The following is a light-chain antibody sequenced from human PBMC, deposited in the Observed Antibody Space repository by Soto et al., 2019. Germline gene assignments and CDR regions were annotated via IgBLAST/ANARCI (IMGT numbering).Light chain of an antibody. CDR2: KAF. Sequence: DIQMTQSPSTLSASVGDRVTITCRASQSIGSSLAWYQQKPGKAPNLLIYKAFSLESGVPSRFSGSGSGAEFTLTISSLQPDDFATYYCQQYSLYPWTFGQGNKVESK. J-gene: IGKJ1*01. V-gene: IGKV1-5*03. CDR1: QSIGSS. CDR3: QQYSLYPWT.